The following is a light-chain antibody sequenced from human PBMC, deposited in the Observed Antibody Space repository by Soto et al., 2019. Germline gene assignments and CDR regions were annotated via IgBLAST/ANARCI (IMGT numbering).Light chain of an antibody. CDR3: QVWDIGSGVV. Sequence: SYVLTQAPSVSVAPGKTARITCGGNSIGSKSVHWYQQKPGQAPVLVIFYDSDRPSGIPERFSGSNSGNTATLTISRVEAGDEANYYCQVWDIGSGVVFGGGTKLTVL. V-gene: IGLV3-21*04. J-gene: IGLJ2*01. CDR2: YDS. CDR1: SIGSKS.